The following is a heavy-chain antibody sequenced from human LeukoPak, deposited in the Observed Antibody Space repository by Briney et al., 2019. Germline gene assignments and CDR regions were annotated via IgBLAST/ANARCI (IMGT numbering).Heavy chain of an antibody. D-gene: IGHD5-12*01. CDR3: TRDLPATISLGDDY. CDR1: GFSFSDYY. V-gene: IGHV3-21*01. Sequence: PGGSLRLSCAASGFSFSDYYMHWVRQAPGKGLEWVSSISFDSGDETLYADSVKGRFTISRDNTKNSMFLQMDSLTVEDTALYSCTRDLPATISLGDDYWGPGTPVTVSS. CDR2: ISFDSGDET. J-gene: IGHJ4*02.